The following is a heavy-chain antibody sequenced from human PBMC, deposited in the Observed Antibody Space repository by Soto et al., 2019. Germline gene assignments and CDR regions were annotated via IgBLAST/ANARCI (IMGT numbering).Heavy chain of an antibody. CDR3: ARDWPHAYYASGSSDYAMDV. Sequence: QAQVVQSGAEVKKPGASVKVSCKASGYTFLTYDITWVRQAPGQGLEWMGWISAYNGNTKYAQKFQGRVTMTTDASTSTAYMELRSLRSDDTAVYYCARDWPHAYYASGSSDYAMDVWGQGTTVTVSS. V-gene: IGHV1-18*01. CDR1: GYTFLTYD. CDR2: ISAYNGNT. D-gene: IGHD3-10*01. J-gene: IGHJ6*02.